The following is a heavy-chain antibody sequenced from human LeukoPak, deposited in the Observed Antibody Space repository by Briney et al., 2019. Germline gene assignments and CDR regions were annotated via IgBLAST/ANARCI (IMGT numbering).Heavy chain of an antibody. CDR1: GFTFSGYY. Sequence: GGSLRLSCAASGFTFSGYYMSWIRQAPGKGLEWVSYISSSGNIIYSADSVKGRFTISRDNAKNSLYLQINSLRAEDTAVYYCARATAADTAMIYFDYWGQGTLVTVSS. CDR3: ARATAADTAMIYFDY. V-gene: IGHV3-11*01. J-gene: IGHJ4*02. D-gene: IGHD5-18*01. CDR2: ISSSGNII.